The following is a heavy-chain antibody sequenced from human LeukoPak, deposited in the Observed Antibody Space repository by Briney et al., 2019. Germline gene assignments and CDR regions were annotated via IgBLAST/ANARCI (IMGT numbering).Heavy chain of an antibody. CDR2: IYYSGST. J-gene: IGHJ5*02. D-gene: IGHD6-19*01. V-gene: IGHV4-39*07. CDR1: GGSISSSSYY. Sequence: PSETLSLTCTVSGGSISSSSYYWGWIRQPPGKGLEWIESIYYSGSTYYNPSLKSRVTISVDTSKNQFSLKLSSVTAADTAVYYCARVMGLYSSRPFDPWGQGTLVTVSS. CDR3: ARVMGLYSSRPFDP.